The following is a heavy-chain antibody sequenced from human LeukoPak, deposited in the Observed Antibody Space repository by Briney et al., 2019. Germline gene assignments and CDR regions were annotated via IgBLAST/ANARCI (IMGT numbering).Heavy chain of an antibody. D-gene: IGHD3-10*01. CDR3: ARGPYFYALGSSQLFDY. Sequence: ASVKVSCKASGYTITDYDIHWVRQAPGQGLEWMGWLKPNSGGTNYAQKFQGRVTMTTDTSTSIAYMDLRSLRSDDTAVYYCARGPYFYALGSSQLFDYWGQGTLVTVSS. V-gene: IGHV1-2*02. CDR1: GYTITDYD. CDR2: LKPNSGGT. J-gene: IGHJ4*02.